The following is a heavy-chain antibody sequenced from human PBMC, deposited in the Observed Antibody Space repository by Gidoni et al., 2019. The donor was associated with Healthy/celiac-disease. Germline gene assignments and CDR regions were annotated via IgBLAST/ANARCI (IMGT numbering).Heavy chain of an antibody. Sequence: EVQLMQSRAEVKKPGASLKISCKRSVYSFTSYCIGWVRQIPGKGLEWMVIIDPGDSETRYSPSFQGQVTISADKSISTAYLQWSSLKASDTAMYYWARPHGSYARSGYYYGMDVWGQGTTVTVSS. CDR3: ARPHGSYARSGYYYGMDV. J-gene: IGHJ6*02. CDR1: VYSFTSYC. D-gene: IGHD1-26*01. V-gene: IGHV5-51*01. CDR2: IDPGDSET.